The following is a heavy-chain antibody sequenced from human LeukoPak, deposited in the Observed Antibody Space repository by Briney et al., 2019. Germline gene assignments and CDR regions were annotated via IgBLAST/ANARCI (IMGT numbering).Heavy chain of an antibody. CDR1: GFIFNNAW. J-gene: IGHJ4*01. Sequence: PGRSLILSFSVSGFIFNNAWRTWVRQAPGKGTELAANINHDEKDNYYADSVIGRFTIYIDNARNSIFLQMHSLRGNDTAVYYCAREGGYAYAEVGYWGHGTLVIVSS. CDR2: INHDEKDN. V-gene: IGHV3-7*01. D-gene: IGHD3-16*01. CDR3: AREGGYAYAEVGY.